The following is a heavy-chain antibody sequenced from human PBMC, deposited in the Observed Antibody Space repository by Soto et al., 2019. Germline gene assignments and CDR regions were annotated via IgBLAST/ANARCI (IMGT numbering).Heavy chain of an antibody. CDR1: GDSISTYY. CDR3: ARRYSCAWLFDY. Sequence: QVQLQESGPGLVKPSETLSLTCTVSGDSISTYYWSWIRQPPGKGLEWIGYIYYSGSTNYNPSLTSRVTISVDTSKNQFSLKLTSVTAADTAVYYCARRYSCAWLFDYWGQGTLVTVSS. CDR2: IYYSGST. J-gene: IGHJ4*02. D-gene: IGHD6-19*01. V-gene: IGHV4-59*01.